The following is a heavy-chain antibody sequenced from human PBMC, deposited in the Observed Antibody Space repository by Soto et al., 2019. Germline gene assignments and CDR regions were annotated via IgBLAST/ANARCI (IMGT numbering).Heavy chain of an antibody. V-gene: IGHV4-61*01. CDR1: GGSVSSGSYY. CDR2: IYYSGST. Sequence: SETLSLTCTVSGGSVSSGSYYWSWIRQPPGKGLEWIGYIYYSGSTNYNPSLKSRVTISVDTSKNQFSLKLSSVTAADTAVYYCARESVAYYYDSSGYYGVFDYWGQGTLVTVSS. J-gene: IGHJ4*02. CDR3: ARESVAYYYDSSGYYGVFDY. D-gene: IGHD3-22*01.